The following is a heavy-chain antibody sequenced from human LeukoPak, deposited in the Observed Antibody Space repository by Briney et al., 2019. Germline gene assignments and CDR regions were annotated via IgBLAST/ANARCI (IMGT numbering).Heavy chain of an antibody. V-gene: IGHV5-51*01. CDR2: IYPGDSDT. CDR3: ARVLYGSGSYYNTGDY. Sequence: GESLKISCKGSGYLFTSYWIGWVRQMPGKGLEWMGIIYPGDSDTRYSPSFQGQVTISVDKSISTAYLQWSSLKASDTAMYYCARVLYGSGSYYNTGDYWGQGTLVTVSS. CDR1: GYLFTSYW. D-gene: IGHD3-10*01. J-gene: IGHJ4*02.